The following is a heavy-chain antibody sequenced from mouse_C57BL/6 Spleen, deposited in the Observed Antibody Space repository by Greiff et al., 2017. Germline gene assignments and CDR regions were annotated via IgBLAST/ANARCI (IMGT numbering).Heavy chain of an antibody. Sequence: VQLQESGPGLVAPSQSLSITCTVSGFSLTSYGVSWVRQPPGKGLEWLGVLWGDGSTQSHSALISRLSISKDNSKSQVFLKLNSRQTDDTATYYCAKTGYDYDVKPFDYWGQGTTLTVSA. V-gene: IGHV2-3*01. CDR2: LWGDGST. CDR3: AKTGYDYDVKPFDY. CDR1: GFSLTSYG. D-gene: IGHD2-4*01. J-gene: IGHJ2*01.